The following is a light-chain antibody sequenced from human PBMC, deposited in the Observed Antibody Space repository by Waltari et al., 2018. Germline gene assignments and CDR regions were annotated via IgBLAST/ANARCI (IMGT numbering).Light chain of an antibody. Sequence: QSALTQPRSVSGSPGQSVTISCTGTISDVGGHNYVSWYQQHPGKAPKLMIYDVNKRTSGFPDRFSGSKSGNTASPTISGLQGEDEADYYCYSYAGSSSFVFGTGTEIIVL. J-gene: IGLJ1*01. CDR3: YSYAGSSSFV. CDR2: DVN. CDR1: ISDVGGHNY. V-gene: IGLV2-11*01.